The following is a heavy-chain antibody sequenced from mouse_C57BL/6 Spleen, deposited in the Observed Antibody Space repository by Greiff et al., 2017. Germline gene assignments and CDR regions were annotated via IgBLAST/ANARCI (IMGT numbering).Heavy chain of an antibody. V-gene: IGHV5-4*03. CDR3: ASDDNLVYYGVVAC. J-gene: IGHJ3*01. Sequence: EVNVVESGGGLVKPGGSLKLSCAASGFTFSSYAMSWVRQTPEKRLEWVATISDGGSYTYYPDNVKGRFTISRDNAKNNLYLQMSHLKSEDTAMYYCASDDNLVYYGVVACWGGGTLVAVSA. CDR1: GFTFSSYA. D-gene: IGHD2-1*01. CDR2: ISDGGSYT.